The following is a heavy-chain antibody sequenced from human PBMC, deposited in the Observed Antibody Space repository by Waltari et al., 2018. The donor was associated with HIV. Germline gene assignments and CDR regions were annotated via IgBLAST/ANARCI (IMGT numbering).Heavy chain of an antibody. J-gene: IGHJ6*02. CDR2: ISSSSIYI. CDR3: ARQDSSGGNYYYGMDV. D-gene: IGHD3-22*01. V-gene: IGHV3-21*01. CDR1: GFTFSSYS. Sequence: EVQLVASGGGLVKPGGSLRLSGAASGFTFSSYSMNGVRQAPGKGLEWVSSISSSSIYISYADSVKGRFTISRDNAKNSLYLQMNSLRAEDTAVYYCARQDSSGGNYYYGMDVWGQGTTVTVSS.